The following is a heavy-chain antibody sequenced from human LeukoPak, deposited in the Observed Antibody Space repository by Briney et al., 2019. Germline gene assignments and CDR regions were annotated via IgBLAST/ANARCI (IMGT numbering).Heavy chain of an antibody. CDR3: ARISPYYYDSSGYYSPGWLDY. D-gene: IGHD3-22*01. CDR1: EYSFTSYW. CDR2: IYPGDSDT. J-gene: IGHJ4*02. Sequence: GESLKISCKGSEYSFTSYWIGWVRQMPGKGLEWMGIIYPGDSDTRYSPSFQGQVTISADKSISTAYLQWSSLKASDTAMYYCARISPYYYDSSGYYSPGWLDYWGQGTLVTVSS. V-gene: IGHV5-51*01.